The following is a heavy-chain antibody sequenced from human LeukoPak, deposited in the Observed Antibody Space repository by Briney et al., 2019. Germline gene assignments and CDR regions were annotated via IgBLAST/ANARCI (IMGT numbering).Heavy chain of an antibody. V-gene: IGHV3-9*03. D-gene: IGHD1-1*01. CDR3: AKDWTRRYYYYYMDV. J-gene: IGHJ6*03. Sequence: PGRSLRLSCAASGFTFDDYAMYWVRQAPGKGLEWVSGISWNSGSIGYADSVKGRFTISRDNAKNSLYLQMNSLRAEDMALYYCAKDWTRRYYYYYMDVWGKGTTVTVSS. CDR2: ISWNSGSI. CDR1: GFTFDDYA.